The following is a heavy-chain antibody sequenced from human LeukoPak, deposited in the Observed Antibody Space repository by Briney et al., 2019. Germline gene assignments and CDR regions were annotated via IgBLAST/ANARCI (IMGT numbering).Heavy chain of an antibody. CDR3: ARRRYIAVNWFDP. V-gene: IGHV4-34*01. CDR1: GDSISTYF. D-gene: IGHD6-19*01. CDR2: INHSGST. J-gene: IGHJ5*02. Sequence: SETLSLTCTVSGDSISTYFWSWMRQPPGKGLEWIGEINHSGSTNYNPSLKSRVTISVDTSKNQFSLKLSSVTAADTAVYYCARRRYIAVNWFDPWGQGTLVTVSS.